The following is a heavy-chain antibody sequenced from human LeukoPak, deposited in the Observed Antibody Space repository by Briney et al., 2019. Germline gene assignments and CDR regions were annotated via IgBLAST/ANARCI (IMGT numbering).Heavy chain of an antibody. CDR3: ARHRLKHDYGGNPRGAFDY. J-gene: IGHJ4*02. D-gene: IGHD4-23*01. V-gene: IGHV4-38-2*02. CDR2: IYHSGST. CDR1: GYSISSGYY. Sequence: SETLSLTCTVSGYSISSGYYWGWIRQPPGKGLEWIGSIYHSGSTYYNPSLKSRVTISVDTSKNQFSLKLSSVTAADTAVYYCARHRLKHDYGGNPRGAFDYWGQGTLVTVSS.